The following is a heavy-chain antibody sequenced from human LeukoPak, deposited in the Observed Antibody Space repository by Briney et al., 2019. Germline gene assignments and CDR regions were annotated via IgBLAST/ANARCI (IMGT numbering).Heavy chain of an antibody. J-gene: IGHJ4*02. CDR3: AKEGIVATDHYYFDY. V-gene: IGHV3-30*18. CDR2: ISYDGSNK. D-gene: IGHD5-12*01. CDR1: GFSFSSYA. Sequence: QPGGSLRLSCAASGFSFSSYAIHWVRQAPGKGLEWVAVISYDGSNKYYADSVKGRFTISRDNSKNTLYLQMNTLRAEDTAVYYCAKEGIVATDHYYFDYWGQGTLVTVSS.